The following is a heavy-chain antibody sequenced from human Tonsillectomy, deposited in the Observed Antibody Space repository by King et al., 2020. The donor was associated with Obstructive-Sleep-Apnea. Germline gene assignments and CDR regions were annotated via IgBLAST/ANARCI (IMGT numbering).Heavy chain of an antibody. D-gene: IGHD3-3*01. CDR2: IDWDDDK. Sequence: TLKESGPALVKPPQTLTLTCTFSGFSLSTSGMCVSWIRQPPGKALEWLALIDWDDDKYYSTSLKTRLTISKDTSKNQVVLTMTNMDPVDTATYYCARIRWSGSFFEYWGQGTLVTVSS. V-gene: IGHV2-70*01. CDR1: GFSLSTSGMC. CDR3: ARIRWSGSFFEY. J-gene: IGHJ4*02.